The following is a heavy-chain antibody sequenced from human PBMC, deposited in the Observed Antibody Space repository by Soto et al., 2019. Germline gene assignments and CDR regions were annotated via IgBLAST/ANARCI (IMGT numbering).Heavy chain of an antibody. D-gene: IGHD3-9*01. CDR1: GYTFTSYA. Sequence: ASVKVSCKASGYTFTSYAMHWVRQAPGQRLEWMGWINAGNGNTKYSQKFQGRVTITRDTSASTAYMELSSLRSEDTAVYYCARGLLRYFDWPEPNWFDPWGQGTLVTVSS. J-gene: IGHJ5*02. CDR3: ARGLLRYFDWPEPNWFDP. CDR2: INAGNGNT. V-gene: IGHV1-3*01.